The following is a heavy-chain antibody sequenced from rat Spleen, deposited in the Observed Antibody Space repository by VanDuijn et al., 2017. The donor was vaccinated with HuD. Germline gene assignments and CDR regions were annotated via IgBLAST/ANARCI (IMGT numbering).Heavy chain of an antibody. CDR1: GFTFSNYD. CDR3: ARQRGSQRYFDY. CDR2: ISPSGGST. J-gene: IGHJ2*01. V-gene: IGHV5-25*01. D-gene: IGHD3-4*01. Sequence: EVQLVESGGGLVQPGRSLKLSCAASGFTFSNYDMAWVRQAPTKGLEWVASISPSGGSTYYRDSVKGRFTVSRDNAKSTLYLQMDSLRSEDTATYYCARQRGSQRYFDYWGQGVMVTVSS.